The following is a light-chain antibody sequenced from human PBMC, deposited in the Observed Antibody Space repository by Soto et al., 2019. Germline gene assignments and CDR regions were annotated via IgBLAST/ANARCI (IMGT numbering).Light chain of an antibody. J-gene: IGKJ1*01. CDR1: QSVSSSY. CDR3: QPYGSSPRT. Sequence: IVLTQSPGTLSLSPGERATLSCRASQSVSSSYLAWYQQKPGQAPRLLIYGASSRATGIPDRFSGSGSGTDFTLTISRLEPEDFAVYYCQPYGSSPRTFGQGTKV. V-gene: IGKV3-20*01. CDR2: GAS.